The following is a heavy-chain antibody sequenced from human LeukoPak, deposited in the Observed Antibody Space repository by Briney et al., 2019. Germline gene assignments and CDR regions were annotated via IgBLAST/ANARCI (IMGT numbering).Heavy chain of an antibody. V-gene: IGHV3-23*01. CDR3: AKDRAYCGGDCYPGSDFDY. CDR1: GFTFSSHA. CDR2: ISGSGGST. J-gene: IGHJ4*02. Sequence: GGSLRLSCAASGFTFSSHAMSWVRQAPGKGLEWVSAISGSGGSTYYADSVKGRFTISRDNSKNTLYLQMNSLRAEDTAVYYCAKDRAYCGGDCYPGSDFDYWGQGTLVTVSS. D-gene: IGHD2-21*02.